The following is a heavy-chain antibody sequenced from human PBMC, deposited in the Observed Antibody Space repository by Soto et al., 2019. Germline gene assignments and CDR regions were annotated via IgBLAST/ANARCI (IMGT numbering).Heavy chain of an antibody. D-gene: IGHD3-3*01. V-gene: IGHV1-69*06. CDR1: GGTFSDFA. Sequence: QVQLVQSGAEMRKPGSSLRVSCKASGGTFSDFAFSWVRQAPGQGLEWMGGIVTRFGSPNYAQKFGGRVTIASNTSTSTVYMYVSILRFDDTAVYFCARDRIHLRGGKHSFNGMDNCGQGTTITVSS. CDR2: IVTRFGSP. CDR3: ARDRIHLRGGKHSFNGMDN. J-gene: IGHJ6*02.